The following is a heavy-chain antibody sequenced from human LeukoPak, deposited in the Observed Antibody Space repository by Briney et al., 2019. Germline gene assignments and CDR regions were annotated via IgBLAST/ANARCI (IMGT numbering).Heavy chain of an antibody. V-gene: IGHV3-13*04. J-gene: IGHJ4*02. D-gene: IGHD1-26*01. CDR3: TRGSGTSFDY. CDR1: GFTFSSYD. CDR2: IGTAGDT. Sequence: PGGSLRLSCAAPGFTFSSYDMHWVRQVTGKGLEWVSAIGTAGDTYYPASVRGRFTFSRENARNSLYLQMNSLTAGDTAVYYCTRGSGTSFDYWGQGILVTVSS.